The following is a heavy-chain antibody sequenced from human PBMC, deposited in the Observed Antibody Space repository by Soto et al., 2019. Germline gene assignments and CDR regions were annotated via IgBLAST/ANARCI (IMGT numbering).Heavy chain of an antibody. CDR3: ATLFSSGSSLDY. D-gene: IGHD3-10*01. V-gene: IGHV3-74*01. J-gene: IGHJ4*02. CDR2: INSDGSST. Sequence: EVQLVESGGGLVQPGGSLRLSCGASGFTLRSYWMHWVRQAPGKGLVWVSNINSDGSSTNYADSVKGRFTISRDNAKNTLYLQMNSLRADDTAVYYCATLFSSGSSLDYWGQGTVVTVSS. CDR1: GFTLRSYW.